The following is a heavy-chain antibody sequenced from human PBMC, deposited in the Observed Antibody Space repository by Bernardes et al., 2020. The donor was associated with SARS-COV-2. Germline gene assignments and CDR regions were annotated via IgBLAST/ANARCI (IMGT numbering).Heavy chain of an antibody. D-gene: IGHD3-22*01. CDR1: VYTFPGYY. V-gene: IGHV1-2*02. J-gene: IGHJ6*02. CDR3: AIPPTNYDRYGMDV. CDR2: INPNSGGT. Sequence: ASVTVSCKASVYTFPGYYLHWVRQAPGQGLEWMGWINPNSGGTNYAQKFQGRVTMTRDTSISTAYMELSRLRSDDTDVYYCAIPPTNYDRYGMDVWGQGTTVTVSS.